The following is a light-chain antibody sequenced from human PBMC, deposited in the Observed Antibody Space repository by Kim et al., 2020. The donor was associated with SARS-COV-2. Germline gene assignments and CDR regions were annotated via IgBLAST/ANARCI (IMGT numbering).Light chain of an antibody. CDR2: GKN. J-gene: IGLJ2*01. CDR3: NSRDSSGNHLVV. V-gene: IGLV3-19*01. Sequence: GQTGRITCQGDSLRSYYGSWYQQKPGQAHVLVIYGKNNRPSGIPDRFSGSSSGNTASLTITGAQAEDEADYYCNSRDSSGNHLVVFGGGTQLTVL. CDR1: SLRSYY.